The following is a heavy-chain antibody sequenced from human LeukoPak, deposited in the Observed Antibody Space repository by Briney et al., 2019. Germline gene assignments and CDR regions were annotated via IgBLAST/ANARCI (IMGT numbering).Heavy chain of an antibody. D-gene: IGHD3-16*01. CDR2: IYWDGEK. CDR1: GFSLSSTGVG. J-gene: IGHJ4*02. CDR3: VHRTNFVCGWGSFSWF. V-gene: IGHV2-5*02. Sequence: SGPTLVKPTQTLTLTCTFSGFSLSSTGVGVGWARQPPGKALEWLALIYWDGEKQYSPSLRTRLTITKDTSKNQVVLTMTNLDPVDTATYYCVHRTNFVCGWGSFSWFWGQGILVTVSS.